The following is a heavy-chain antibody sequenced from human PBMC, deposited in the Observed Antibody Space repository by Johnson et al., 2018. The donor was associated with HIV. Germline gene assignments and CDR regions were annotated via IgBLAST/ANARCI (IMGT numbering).Heavy chain of an antibody. CDR2: ISYDGSKK. CDR1: GFTFSSYA. Sequence: QVQLVESGGGVVQPGRSLRLSCAASGFTFSSYAVQWVRQAPDKGLEWVAVISYDGSKKYYADSVRGRFTISRDNSKNTLYLQMNSLRDEDTAVYYCARAEDTAMYYCTGGWYNLSAFDIWAKGQWSPSLQ. CDR3: ARAEDTAMYYCTGGWYNLSAFDI. V-gene: IGHV3-30-3*01. J-gene: IGHJ3*02. D-gene: IGHD2-8*02.